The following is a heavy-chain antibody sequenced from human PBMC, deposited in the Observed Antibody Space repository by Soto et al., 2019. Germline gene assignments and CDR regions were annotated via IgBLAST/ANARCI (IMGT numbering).Heavy chain of an antibody. CDR1: GGSISSDSFY. V-gene: IGHV4-39*01. Sequence: SETLSLTCTVSGGSISSDSFYWAWIRQPPGKGLEWIGIIYYSGDTYYNPSLAGRLTMSVDTSNQFSLTLRSVTAADTALYYCARNQPQRYCSGGTCRPAYGMDVWGQGTTVTVSS. J-gene: IGHJ6*02. CDR3: ARNQPQRYCSGGTCRPAYGMDV. D-gene: IGHD2-15*01. CDR2: IYYSGDT.